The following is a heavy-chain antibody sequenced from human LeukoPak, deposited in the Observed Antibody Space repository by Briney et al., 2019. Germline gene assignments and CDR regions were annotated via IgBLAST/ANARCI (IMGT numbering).Heavy chain of an antibody. CDR3: AVYGDWYYFDY. D-gene: IGHD4-17*01. CDR1: GGSISSSNYS. Sequence: SETLSLTCSVSGGSISSSNYSWGWIRQPPGKGLEWIGSVYYSGSTYYNSSLKSRVSISVDTSKNQFSLKLSSVTAADTAVYYCAVYGDWYYFDYWGQGTLVTVSS. J-gene: IGHJ4*02. CDR2: VYYSGST. V-gene: IGHV4-39*07.